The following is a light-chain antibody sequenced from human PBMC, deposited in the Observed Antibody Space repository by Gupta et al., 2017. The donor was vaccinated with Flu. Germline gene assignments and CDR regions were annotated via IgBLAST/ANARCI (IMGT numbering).Light chain of an antibody. V-gene: IGLV3-25*02. CDR1: AMSKQY. CDR2: KDT. J-gene: IGLJ3*02. CDR3: QSADITGATRV. Sequence: YQLAQPPATSMSPGQTATITCSGAAMSKQYVYWYRQRPGQAPALLIYKDTERASGIPDRISGSSSGTRVTLTIRGVQTEDEADYYCQSADITGATRVFGGGT.